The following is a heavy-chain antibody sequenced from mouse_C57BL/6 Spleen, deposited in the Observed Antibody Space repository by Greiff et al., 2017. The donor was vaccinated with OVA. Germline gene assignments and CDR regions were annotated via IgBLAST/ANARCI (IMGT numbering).Heavy chain of an antibody. CDR2: ISDGGSYT. CDR1: GFTFSSYA. D-gene: IGHD1-1*01. J-gene: IGHJ2*01. V-gene: IGHV5-4*03. Sequence: EVKLMESGGGLVKPGGSLKLSCAASGFTFSSYAMSWVRQTPEKRLEWVATISDGGSYTYYPDNVKGRFTISRDNAKNNLYLQMRHLKSEDTAMYYCARAPLLRGVDYWGQGTTLTVAS. CDR3: ARAPLLRGVDY.